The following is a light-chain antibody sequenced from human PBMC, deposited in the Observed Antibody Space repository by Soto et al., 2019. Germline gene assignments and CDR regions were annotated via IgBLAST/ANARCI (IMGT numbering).Light chain of an antibody. CDR1: LGISNY. CDR3: QKYNSAPYT. CDR2: AAS. Sequence: IQMTQSPSSLSASGGDRVTITCPASLGISNYLAWYQQKPGKVPKLLIYAASALQSGVPSRFSGRGSETDFTLTISRRQTEDVATYYCQKYNSAPYTFVQGTKLELK. V-gene: IGKV1-27*01. J-gene: IGKJ2*01.